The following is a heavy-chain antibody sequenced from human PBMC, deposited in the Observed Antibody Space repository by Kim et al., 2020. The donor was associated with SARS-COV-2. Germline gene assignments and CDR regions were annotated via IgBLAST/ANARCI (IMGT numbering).Heavy chain of an antibody. Sequence: GGSLRLSCSASGFTFTSSSMYWACQAPGKGLEYVSAINHNGGNTYYVDSVKGRFTISRDNSKNTLYLQMSSLRAEDTAVYYCVNGQDDYWGQGTLVTVSS. CDR2: INHNGGNT. J-gene: IGHJ4*02. V-gene: IGHV3-64D*06. CDR3: VNGQDDY. CDR1: GFTFTSSS.